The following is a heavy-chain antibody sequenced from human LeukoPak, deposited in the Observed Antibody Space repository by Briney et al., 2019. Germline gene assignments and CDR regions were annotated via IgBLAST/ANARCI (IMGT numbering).Heavy chain of an antibody. D-gene: IGHD3-22*01. J-gene: IGHJ3*02. V-gene: IGHV4-4*07. CDR3: ARDRYYYDTSGPPLDI. CDR1: GGSVSSYY. CDR2: IYTSGST. Sequence: SETLSLTCTFPGGSVSSYYWSWIRQPAGKGLEWIGRIYTSGSTNYNPSLKSRVTMSVDTPKNQFSLRLSSVTAADTAVYYCARDRYYYDTSGPPLDIWGQGTMVTVSS.